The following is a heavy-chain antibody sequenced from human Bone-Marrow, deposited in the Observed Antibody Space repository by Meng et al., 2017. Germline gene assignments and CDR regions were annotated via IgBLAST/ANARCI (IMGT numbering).Heavy chain of an antibody. CDR3: AASPGWRRIDS. D-gene: IGHD6-19*01. J-gene: IGHJ4*02. V-gene: IGHV4-4*02. Sequence: QVLLQGAGPGLVKPSGTLSLTCGVSGASVSSGYWWTWVRQPPGKGLEWIGEFHHSGTTNYNPSLRSRVTISVDTSKNQFSLRLTSVTAADTAVYYCAASPGWRRIDSWGQGTLVTVSS. CDR1: GASVSSGYW. CDR2: FHHSGTT.